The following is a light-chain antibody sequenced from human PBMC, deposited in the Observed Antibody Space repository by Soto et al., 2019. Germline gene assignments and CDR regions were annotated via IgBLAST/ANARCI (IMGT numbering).Light chain of an antibody. CDR3: HQYNNWPWT. J-gene: IGKJ1*01. CDR1: QSVSSN. Sequence: EIVMTHSPATLSVSPGERAAVACRASQSVSSNLAWYRQKPGQAPRLLIYGASTRATGIPARFSGSGSGTDFAVTIGRRKSEDFAVYDCHQYNNWPWTFGPGTNV. V-gene: IGKV3-15*01. CDR2: GAS.